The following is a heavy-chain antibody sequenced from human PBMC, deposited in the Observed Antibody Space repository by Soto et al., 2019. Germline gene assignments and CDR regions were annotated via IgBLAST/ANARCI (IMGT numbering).Heavy chain of an antibody. D-gene: IGHD2-2*01. Sequence: ASVKVSCEASGYTFTSYYMHWVRQAPGQGLEWIGKINPSGGSTSYAQKFQGRVTMTRDTSTSTVYMELSSLRSEDTAVYYCARDHDVVVPAAISWFDPWGQGTLVTVSS. CDR2: INPSGGST. CDR1: GYTFTSYY. CDR3: ARDHDVVVPAAISWFDP. J-gene: IGHJ5*02. V-gene: IGHV1-46*01.